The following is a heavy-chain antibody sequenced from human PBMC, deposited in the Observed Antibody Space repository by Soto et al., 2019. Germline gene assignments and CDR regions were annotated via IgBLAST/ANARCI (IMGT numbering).Heavy chain of an antibody. J-gene: IGHJ1*01. V-gene: IGHV4-31*03. CDR2: IYYSGTT. Sequence: QVQLQESGPGLVEPSQTLSLICTVSGGSISSGDYYWSWIRQLPGKGLEWIGYIYYSGTTFHNPSLKSRVSISVATSKNRFSLKLSSVTAADTAVYYCARTSGDYGLSKYFQHWGQGTLVTVSS. CDR1: GGSISSGDYY. CDR3: ARTSGDYGLSKYFQH. D-gene: IGHD4-17*01.